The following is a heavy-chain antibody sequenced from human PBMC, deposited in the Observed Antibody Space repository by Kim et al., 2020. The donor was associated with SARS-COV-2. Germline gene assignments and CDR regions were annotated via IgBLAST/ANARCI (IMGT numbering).Heavy chain of an antibody. CDR3: ARPDYDSSGYYYWYY. Sequence: GGSLRLSCAASGFTFSSYSMNWVRQAPGKGLEWVSYISSSSSTIYYADSVKGRFTIFRDNAKNSLYLQMNSLRDEDTAVYYCARPDYDSSGYYYWYYWGQGTLVTVSS. CDR2: ISSSSSTI. J-gene: IGHJ4*02. V-gene: IGHV3-48*02. D-gene: IGHD3-22*01. CDR1: GFTFSSYS.